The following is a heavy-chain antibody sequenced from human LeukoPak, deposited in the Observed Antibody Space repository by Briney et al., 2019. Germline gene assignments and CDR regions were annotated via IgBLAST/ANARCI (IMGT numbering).Heavy chain of an antibody. J-gene: IGHJ5*02. D-gene: IGHD5-12*01. Sequence: SETLSLTCAVYGGSVSGYYWSWIRQPPGKGLEWIGEINHSGSTNYNPSLKSRVTISVDTSKNQFSLKLSSVTAADTAVYYCARRYSGYSRWFDPWGQGTLVTVSS. V-gene: IGHV4-34*01. CDR2: INHSGST. CDR1: GGSVSGYY. CDR3: ARRYSGYSRWFDP.